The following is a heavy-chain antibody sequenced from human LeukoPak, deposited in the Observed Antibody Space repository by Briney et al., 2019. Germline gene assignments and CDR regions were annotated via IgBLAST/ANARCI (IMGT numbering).Heavy chain of an antibody. V-gene: IGHV4-34*01. CDR3: ARVATVTNGAIVRYYYYYGMDV. D-gene: IGHD4-17*01. CDR1: GGSFSGYY. CDR2: INHSGRT. J-gene: IGHJ6*02. Sequence: SETLSLTCAVYGGSFSGYYWSWIRQPPGKGLEWIGEINHSGRTNYNPSLKSRVTISVDTSKNQFSLKLSSVTAADTAVYYCARVATVTNGAIVRYYYYYGMDVWGQGTTVTVSS.